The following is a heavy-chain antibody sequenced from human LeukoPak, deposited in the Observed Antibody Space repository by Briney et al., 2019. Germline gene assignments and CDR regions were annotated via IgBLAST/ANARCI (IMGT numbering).Heavy chain of an antibody. D-gene: IGHD1-26*01. Sequence: GSLRLSCAASGFTFSSYWMSWIRQPPGKGLEWIGDINHSGSTNYNPSLKSRVTISVDTSKNQFSLKVSSLTAADTAVYYCVRRPRNGGSYDGPPGLDYWGQGTLVTVSS. CDR2: INHSGST. CDR1: GFTFSSYW. CDR3: VRRPRNGGSYDGPPGLDY. J-gene: IGHJ4*02. V-gene: IGHV4-34*01.